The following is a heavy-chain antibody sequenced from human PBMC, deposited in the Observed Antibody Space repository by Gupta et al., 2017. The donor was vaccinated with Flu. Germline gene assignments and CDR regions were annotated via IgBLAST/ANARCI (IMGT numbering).Heavy chain of an antibody. CDR3: VKEVAMVAEHYYASDGMNV. CDR2: VSYDGRNK. CDR1: GFTFSNFA. J-gene: IGHJ6*02. V-gene: IGHV3-30*18. Sequence: QVQLVESGGGVVQSGRSLGLSCAASGFTFSNFAKDGVRQVPGTGPVGGAAVSYDGRNKYYADHVMVRCFISRSNSKNPVFLHVKSLGLDANVTYTWVKEVAMVAEHYYASDGMNVWVEWTT. D-gene: IGHD5-18*01.